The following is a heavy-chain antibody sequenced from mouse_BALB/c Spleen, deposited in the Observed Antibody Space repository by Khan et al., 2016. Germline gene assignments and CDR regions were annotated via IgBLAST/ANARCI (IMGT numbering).Heavy chain of an antibody. CDR1: GYSITSDYA. CDR2: ISYSGST. Sequence: EVQLVESGPGLVKPSQSLSLTCTVTGYSITSDYAWNWIRQFPGNRLEWMGYISYSGSTSYNPSLKSRISITRDTSKNQFFLQLNSVTSEDTATSYCARSDYGDEDAMDDWGQGTSVAVSS. J-gene: IGHJ4*01. D-gene: IGHD1-1*01. V-gene: IGHV3-2*02. CDR3: ARSDYGDEDAMDD.